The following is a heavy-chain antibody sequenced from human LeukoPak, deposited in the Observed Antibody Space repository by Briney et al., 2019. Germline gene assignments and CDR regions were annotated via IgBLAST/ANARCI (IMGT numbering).Heavy chain of an antibody. V-gene: IGHV1-24*01. D-gene: IGHD6-13*01. CDR3: ATNRGSSWYYYFDY. CDR1: GYTLTELS. Sequence: GASVKVSCKVSGYTLTELSMHWVRQAPGKGLEWMGGFDPEDGETIYAQKFQGRVTMTEDTSTDTAYMELSSLRSEDAAVYYCATNRGSSWYYYFDYWGQGTLVTVSS. J-gene: IGHJ4*02. CDR2: FDPEDGET.